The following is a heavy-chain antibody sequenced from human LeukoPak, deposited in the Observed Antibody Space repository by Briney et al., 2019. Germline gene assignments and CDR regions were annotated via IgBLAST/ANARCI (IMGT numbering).Heavy chain of an antibody. V-gene: IGHV4-38-2*02. J-gene: IGHJ4*02. CDR1: GYSISSGYY. CDR3: ARRQRQQLVRGNYFDY. D-gene: IGHD6-13*01. Sequence: IPSETLSLTCTVSGYSISSGYYWGWIRQPPGKGLEWIGSIYHSGSTYYNPSLKSRVTISVDTSKNQFSLKLSSVTAADTAVYYCARRQRQQLVRGNYFDYWGQGTLVTVSS. CDR2: IYHSGST.